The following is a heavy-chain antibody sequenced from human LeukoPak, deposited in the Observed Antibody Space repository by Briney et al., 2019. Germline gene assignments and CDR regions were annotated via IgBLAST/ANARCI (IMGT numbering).Heavy chain of an antibody. J-gene: IGHJ3*02. D-gene: IGHD1-26*01. CDR3: ARDSGSIPRSAFDI. Sequence: GRSLRLSCAASGFTFSSYAMHWVRQAPGKGLEWVAVISYDGSNKYYADSVKGRFTISRDNSKNTLYLQMNSLRAEDTAVYYCARDSGSIPRSAFDIWGQGTMVTVSS. CDR1: GFTFSSYA. CDR2: ISYDGSNK. V-gene: IGHV3-30-3*01.